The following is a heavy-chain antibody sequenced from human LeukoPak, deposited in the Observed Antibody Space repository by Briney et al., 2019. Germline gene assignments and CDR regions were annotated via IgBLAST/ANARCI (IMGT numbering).Heavy chain of an antibody. CDR1: GGSISSYY. J-gene: IGHJ6*02. Sequence: PSETLSLTCTVSGGSISSYYWSWIRQPPGKGLEWIGYICYSGSTNYNPSLKSRVTISVDTSKNQFSLKLSSVTAADTAVYYCARGGCGGDCYWGYYYYGMDVWGQGTTVTVSS. V-gene: IGHV4-59*01. CDR3: ARGGCGGDCYWGYYYYGMDV. D-gene: IGHD2-21*02. CDR2: ICYSGST.